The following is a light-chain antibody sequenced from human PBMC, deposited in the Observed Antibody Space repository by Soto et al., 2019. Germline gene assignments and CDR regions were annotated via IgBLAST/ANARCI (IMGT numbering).Light chain of an antibody. CDR3: QQYGSLPHT. V-gene: IGKV3-20*01. J-gene: IGKJ2*01. CDR2: GAS. CDR1: QSVSSSY. Sequence: EIVLTQSPGTLSLSPGERATLSCRASQSVSSSYLAWYQQKPGQAPRLLIYGASSRATGIPDRFRCSGAGTDFTLSISRLEPEDFAVYYCQQYGSLPHTFSHGTKLEIK.